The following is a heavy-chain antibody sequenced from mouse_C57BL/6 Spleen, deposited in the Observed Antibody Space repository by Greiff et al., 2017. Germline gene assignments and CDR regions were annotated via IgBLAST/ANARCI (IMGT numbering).Heavy chain of an antibody. CDR1: GYTFTNYW. Sequence: QVQLQQSGAELVRPGTSVKMSCKASGYTFTNYWIGWAKQRPGHGLEGIGDIYPGGGYTNYNEKFKGKATLTADKSSSTAYMQFSSLTSEDSAIYYCARLGSSYYYAMDYWGQGTSVTVSS. CDR2: IYPGGGYT. J-gene: IGHJ4*01. CDR3: ARLGSSYYYAMDY. D-gene: IGHD1-1*01. V-gene: IGHV1-63*01.